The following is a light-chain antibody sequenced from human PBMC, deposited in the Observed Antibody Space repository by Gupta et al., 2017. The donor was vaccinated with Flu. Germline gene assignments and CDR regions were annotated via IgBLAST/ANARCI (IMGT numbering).Light chain of an antibody. CDR2: LGS. J-gene: IGKJ2*01. CDR1: SGLWHTNGKRH. Sequence: APICSYYRSGLWHTNGKRHLDWSHQKPGQTPKHIIYLGSNRDSGVPDSISGSGXGTXFTLNIXRVEADDVGVYYCRQGEGWPHAFGXGTKL. V-gene: IGKV2-30*02. CDR3: RQGEGWPHA.